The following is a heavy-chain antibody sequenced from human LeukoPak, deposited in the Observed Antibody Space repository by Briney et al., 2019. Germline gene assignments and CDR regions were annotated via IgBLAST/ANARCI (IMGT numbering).Heavy chain of an antibody. V-gene: IGHV3-53*01. Sequence: HTGGSLRLSCAASGFTVSSNYMSWVRQAPGKGLEWVSVIYSGGSTYYADSVKGRFTISRDNSKNTLYLQMNSLRAEDTAVYYCARGRFYYDSSGYSNWFDPWGQGTLVTVSS. CDR1: GFTVSSNY. CDR3: ARGRFYYDSSGYSNWFDP. D-gene: IGHD3-22*01. J-gene: IGHJ5*02. CDR2: IYSGGST.